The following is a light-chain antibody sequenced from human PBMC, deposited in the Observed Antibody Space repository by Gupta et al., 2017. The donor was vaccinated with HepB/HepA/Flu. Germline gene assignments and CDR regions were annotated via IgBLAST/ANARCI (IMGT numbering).Light chain of an antibody. CDR2: SNN. V-gene: IGLV1-44*01. CDR1: SSNIGSNT. CDR3: AAWDDSLNAQ. Sequence: QSVLTQPPSASGPPGQRVTISCSGSSSNIGSNTVNWYQQLPGTAPKLLIYSNNLRPSGVPDRFSGSKSGTSASLAISGLQSEDEADYYCAAWDDSLNAQFGGGTKLTVL. J-gene: IGLJ2*01.